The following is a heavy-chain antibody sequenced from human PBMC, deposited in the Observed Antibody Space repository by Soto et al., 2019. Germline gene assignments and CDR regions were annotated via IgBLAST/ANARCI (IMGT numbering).Heavy chain of an antibody. Sequence: EVQLVESGGGLVQPGGSLRLSCVAFGFTFSIYSMNWVRQAPGKGLEWVSYISSSSSTIYYADSVKGRFTISRDNAKNSLYLQMNSLRAEDTAVYYCAKDTTWYGNWGQGTLVTVSS. V-gene: IGHV3-48*01. D-gene: IGHD6-13*01. J-gene: IGHJ4*02. CDR1: GFTFSIYS. CDR3: AKDTTWYGN. CDR2: ISSSSSTI.